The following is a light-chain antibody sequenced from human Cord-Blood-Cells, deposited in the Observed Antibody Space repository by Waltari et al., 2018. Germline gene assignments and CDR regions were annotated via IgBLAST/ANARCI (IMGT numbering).Light chain of an antibody. Sequence: EIVMTQSPATLSVSPGERATLSCRASQSVSSNLAWYQQKPGQAPRLLIYCASTRATGIPARFGGSGSGTEFTLTISSLQSEDFAVYYCQQYNNWPRTFGQGTKVEIK. J-gene: IGKJ1*01. CDR1: QSVSSN. CDR3: QQYNNWPRT. V-gene: IGKV3-15*01. CDR2: CAS.